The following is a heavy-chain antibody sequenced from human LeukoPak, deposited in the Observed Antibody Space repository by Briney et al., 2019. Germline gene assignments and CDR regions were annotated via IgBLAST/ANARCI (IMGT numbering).Heavy chain of an antibody. D-gene: IGHD5-12*01. CDR1: GFTFSSYG. Sequence: GGSLRLSCAASGFTFSSYGMHWVRQAPGKGLEWVAVISCDGSNKYYADSVKGRFTISRDNSKNTLYLQMNSLRSEDTAVYYCATDSGYDSDYWGQGTLVTVSS. V-gene: IGHV3-30*03. CDR3: ATDSGYDSDY. J-gene: IGHJ4*02. CDR2: ISCDGSNK.